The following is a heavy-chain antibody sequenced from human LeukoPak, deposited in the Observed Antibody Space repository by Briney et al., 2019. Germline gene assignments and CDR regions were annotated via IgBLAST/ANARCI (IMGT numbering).Heavy chain of an antibody. CDR3: ARGRGSGWPFYYYYYYMDV. CDR2: NNYSGRT. CDR1: GGSFSGYH. V-gene: IGHV4-34*01. D-gene: IGHD6-19*01. J-gene: IGHJ6*03. Sequence: SETLSLTCAVYGGSFSGYHWSWIRPPPGKGLEGVGENNYSGRTNHNPSLKSRVTISVDTSKNQFSLKLSSVTAADTAVYYCARGRGSGWPFYYYYYYMDVWGKGTTVTVSS.